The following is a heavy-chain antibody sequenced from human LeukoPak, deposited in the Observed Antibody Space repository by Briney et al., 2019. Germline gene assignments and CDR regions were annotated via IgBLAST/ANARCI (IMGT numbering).Heavy chain of an antibody. J-gene: IGHJ4*02. CDR2: ISYDGSDK. V-gene: IGHV3-30*04. CDR3: ARENRAFKFDC. Sequence: PGRSLRLSCAASGFTFSGYAMHWVRQAPGKELEWVAVISYDGSDKYYADSVKGRFTISRDNSKNTLYLQMDSLRAEDAAVYFCARENRAFKFDCWGQGTLVIVSS. CDR1: GFTFSGYA. D-gene: IGHD3-16*02.